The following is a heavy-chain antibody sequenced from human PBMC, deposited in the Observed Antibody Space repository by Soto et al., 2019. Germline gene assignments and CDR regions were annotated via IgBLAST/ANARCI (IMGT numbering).Heavy chain of an antibody. D-gene: IGHD3-16*02. CDR1: GGTFDDFI. Sequence: QVQLVQSGAEVKEPGSSVKVSCKASGGTFDDFIMNWVRQTPGQGLEWMGGIVPMFGTATYAEKFKGRVTSSATGSTSTAYMELTSLRSEDTAVYYCARNGTYRRSLSQYSGMDVWGQGTMVTVS. V-gene: IGHV1-69*01. CDR3: ARNGTYRRSLSQYSGMDV. J-gene: IGHJ6*02. CDR2: IVPMFGTA.